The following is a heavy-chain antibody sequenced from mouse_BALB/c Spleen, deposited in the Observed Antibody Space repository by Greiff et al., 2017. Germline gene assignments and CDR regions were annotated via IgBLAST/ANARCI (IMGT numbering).Heavy chain of an antibody. D-gene: IGHD2-13*01. J-gene: IGHJ3*01. CDR1: GFSLTSYG. CDR3: ARDRRGDSAWFAY. CDR2: IWAGGST. Sequence: QVQLKESGPGLVAPSQSLSITCTVSGFSLTSYGVHWVRQPPGKGLEWLGVIWAGGSTNYNSALMSRLSISKDNSKSQVFLKMNSLQTDDTAMYYCARDRRGDSAWFAYWGQGTLVTVSA. V-gene: IGHV2-9*02.